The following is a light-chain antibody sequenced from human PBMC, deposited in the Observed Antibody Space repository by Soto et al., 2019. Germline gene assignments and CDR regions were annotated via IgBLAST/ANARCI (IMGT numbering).Light chain of an antibody. V-gene: IGLV2-14*01. J-gene: IGLJ2*01. CDR2: DVS. CDR1: SSDVGAYNY. Sequence: QSALTKPASVSGSPGQSITISCTGTSSDVGAYNYVSWYQQHPGKAPKLMIYDVSNRPSGVSNRFSGSKSGNAASLTISGLQAEDEADYYCSSYTSSTPVVFGGGTKVTVL. CDR3: SSYTSSTPVV.